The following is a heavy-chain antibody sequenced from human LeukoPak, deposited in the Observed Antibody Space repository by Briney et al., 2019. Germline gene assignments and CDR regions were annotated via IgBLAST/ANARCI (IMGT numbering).Heavy chain of an antibody. CDR1: GFTVSSNY. V-gene: IGHV3-53*01. CDR2: IYSGGST. J-gene: IGHJ4*02. CDR3: AREDYYGYFDY. D-gene: IGHD3-10*01. Sequence: GGSLRLSCAASGFTVSSNYMSWVRQAPGKGLEWVSAIYSGGSTYYADSVKGRFTISRDNSKNTLYLQMNSLRAEDTAVYYCAREDYYGYFDYWGQGTLVTVSS.